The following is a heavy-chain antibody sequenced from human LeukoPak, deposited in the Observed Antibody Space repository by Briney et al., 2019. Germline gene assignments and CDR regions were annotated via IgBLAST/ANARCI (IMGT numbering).Heavy chain of an antibody. D-gene: IGHD5-18*01. CDR1: GFTFSNYW. V-gene: IGHV3-7*04. J-gene: IGHJ4*02. Sequence: GGSLRLSCAASGFTFSNYWMSWVRQAPGKGLEWVASIDQYGREKYYVDSVRGRFTFSRDNTKNSLHLQMNSLRAEDTVVYYCARADSYGSILDYWGQGTRVIDSS. CDR3: ARADSYGSILDY. CDR2: IDQYGREK.